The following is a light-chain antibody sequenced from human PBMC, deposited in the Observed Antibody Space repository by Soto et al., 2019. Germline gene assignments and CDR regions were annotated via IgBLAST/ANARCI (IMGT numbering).Light chain of an antibody. V-gene: IGKV3-11*01. CDR2: DAS. Sequence: EIVLTQSPATLSLSPGERATLSCRASQSVSSYLLWYQQKPGQAPRALIYDASNRATGIPARFSGSGSGTDFTLTISSLEPEDFAFYYCQQRYNAPWTFGQGTKVEIK. CDR3: QQRYNAPWT. CDR1: QSVSSY. J-gene: IGKJ1*01.